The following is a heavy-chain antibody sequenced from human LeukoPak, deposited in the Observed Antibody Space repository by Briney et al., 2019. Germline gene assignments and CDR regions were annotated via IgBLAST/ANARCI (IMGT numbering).Heavy chain of an antibody. D-gene: IGHD5-12*01. V-gene: IGHV3-33*01. CDR3: ARGDYGGYSGYDSLIGY. CDR1: GFTFSSYG. Sequence: PGRSLRLSCAASGFTFSSYGMHWVRQAPGKGLEWVAVIWYDGSNKYYADSVKGRFTISRDNSKNTLYLQMNSLRAEDTAVYYCARGDYGGYSGYDSLIGYWGQGTLVTVSS. J-gene: IGHJ4*02. CDR2: IWYDGSNK.